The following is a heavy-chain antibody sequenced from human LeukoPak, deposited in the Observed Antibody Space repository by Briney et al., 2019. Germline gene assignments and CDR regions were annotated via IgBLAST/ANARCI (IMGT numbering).Heavy chain of an antibody. Sequence: GGSLRLSCVFPSLTFSHAWMNWVRQAPGKGLEWVGRVKNVAEGGASEYGTPVKGRFTISRDDSKKTVYLQMHNLSTEDTALYYCTKNTGDFDVWGQGTMVIVSS. D-gene: IGHD4-17*01. CDR2: VKNVAEGGAS. J-gene: IGHJ3*01. CDR3: TKNTGDFDV. V-gene: IGHV3-15*07. CDR1: SLTFSHAW.